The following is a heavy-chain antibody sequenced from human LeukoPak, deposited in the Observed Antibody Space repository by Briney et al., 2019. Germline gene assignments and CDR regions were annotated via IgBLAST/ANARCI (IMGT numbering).Heavy chain of an antibody. CDR2: ISYDGSTK. Sequence: RGSLRLSCAASGFTFSSYPMHWVRQAPGKGLEWVAVISYDGSTKYYADSVKGRFTISRDNSKNTLYMQMNSLRAEDTALYYCARDLRGGRYFDYWGQGTLVTVSS. CDR1: GFTFSSYP. D-gene: IGHD1-26*01. V-gene: IGHV3-30-3*01. CDR3: ARDLRGGRYFDY. J-gene: IGHJ4*02.